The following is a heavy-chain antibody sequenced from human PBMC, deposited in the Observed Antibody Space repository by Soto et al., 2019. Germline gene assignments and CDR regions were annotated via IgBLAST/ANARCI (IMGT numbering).Heavy chain of an antibody. CDR3: ARGVRSSGWWGYYYYYGMEV. Sequence: ASVKVSCKASGYTFASYDINWVRQATGQGLEWMGWMNPNSGNTGYAQKFQGRVTMTRNTSISTAYMELSSMRSEDTAVYYCARGVRSSGWWGYYYYYGMEVWGQGTTVSVSS. D-gene: IGHD6-19*01. CDR2: MNPNSGNT. J-gene: IGHJ6*01. CDR1: GYTFASYD. V-gene: IGHV1-8*01.